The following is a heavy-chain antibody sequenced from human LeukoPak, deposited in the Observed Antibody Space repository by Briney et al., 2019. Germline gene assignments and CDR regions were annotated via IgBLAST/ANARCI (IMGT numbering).Heavy chain of an antibody. D-gene: IGHD5-12*01. V-gene: IGHV1-69*13. CDR1: GYTFTSYG. Sequence: GASVKVSCKASGYTFTSYGISWVRQAPGQGLEWMGGIIPIFGTANYAQKFQGRVTITADESTSTAYMELSSLRSEDTAVYYCARDGLRPTGGLDYWGQGTLVTVSS. J-gene: IGHJ4*02. CDR3: ARDGLRPTGGLDY. CDR2: IIPIFGTA.